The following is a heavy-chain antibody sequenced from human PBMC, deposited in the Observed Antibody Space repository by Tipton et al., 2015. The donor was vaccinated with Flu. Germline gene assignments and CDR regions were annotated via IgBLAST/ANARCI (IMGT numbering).Heavy chain of an antibody. V-gene: IGHV3-23*01. CDR2: ISGGGGGT. Sequence: SLRLSCAASGFTFSIYAMSWVRQAPGKRLEWISAISGGGGGTYYADSVKGRFTISRDTAKNTLSLQMYSLRGEDTAMYYCAKEVATITTVAGGMDVWGQGTTVTVSS. J-gene: IGHJ6*02. CDR1: GFTFSIYA. CDR3: AKEVATITTVAGGMDV. D-gene: IGHD5-12*01.